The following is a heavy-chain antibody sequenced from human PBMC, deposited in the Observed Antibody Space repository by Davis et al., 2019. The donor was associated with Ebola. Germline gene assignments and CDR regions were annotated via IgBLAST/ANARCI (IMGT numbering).Heavy chain of an antibody. CDR1: GFTFSSYG. Sequence: GESLKISCAASGFTFSSYGMHWVRQAPGKGLEWVAVISYDGSNKYYADSVKGRFTISRDNSKNTLYLQMNSLRAEDTAVYYCARGRNWFDPWGQGTLVTVSS. V-gene: IGHV3-30*03. J-gene: IGHJ5*02. CDR2: ISYDGSNK. CDR3: ARGRNWFDP.